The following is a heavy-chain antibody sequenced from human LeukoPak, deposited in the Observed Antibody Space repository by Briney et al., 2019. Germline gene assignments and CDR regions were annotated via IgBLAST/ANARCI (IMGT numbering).Heavy chain of an antibody. D-gene: IGHD6-6*01. Sequence: ASVKGSCKASGYSFRSYYINWVRQAPGQGLEWMGLINPGGDYTKYAQTVQGRVTMTRDTSTNIVYMHLSSLRSEDTAIYYCAREGSRSSHGGYGYWGQGTLVTVSS. J-gene: IGHJ4*02. CDR2: INPGGDYT. CDR1: GYSFRSYY. CDR3: AREGSRSSHGGYGY. V-gene: IGHV1-46*01.